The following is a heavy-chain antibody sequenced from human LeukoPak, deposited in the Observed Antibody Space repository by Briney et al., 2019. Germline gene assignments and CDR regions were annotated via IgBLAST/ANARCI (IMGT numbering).Heavy chain of an antibody. J-gene: IGHJ5*02. V-gene: IGHV4-4*07. CDR2: IYVIGST. CDR3: ARDPKVGGIGNWYDP. CDR1: GGSIRCYY. D-gene: IGHD1-26*01. Sequence: SETLSLTCTVSGGSIRCYYWSWLRQPAGEGLEWIGRIYVIGSTNSTPSLERRVTKSVHTSTNQFSRRLSSVTAADTAVYYCARDPKVGGIGNWYDPWGQGTLVTVSS.